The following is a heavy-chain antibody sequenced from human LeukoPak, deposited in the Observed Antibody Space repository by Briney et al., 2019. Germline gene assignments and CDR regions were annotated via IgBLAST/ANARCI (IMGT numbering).Heavy chain of an antibody. Sequence: GGSLRLSCAASGFTFSSYSMNWVRQAPGKGLEWVSSISSSSSYIYYADSVKGRFTISRGNAKNSLYLQMNSLRAEDTAVYYCAREEGGAFDIWGQGTMVTVSS. J-gene: IGHJ3*02. CDR1: GFTFSSYS. V-gene: IGHV3-21*01. CDR3: AREEGGAFDI. D-gene: IGHD3-16*01. CDR2: ISSSSSYI.